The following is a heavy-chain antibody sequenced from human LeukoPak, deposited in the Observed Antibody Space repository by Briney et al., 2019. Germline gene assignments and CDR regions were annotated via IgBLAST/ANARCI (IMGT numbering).Heavy chain of an antibody. CDR2: FDPEDGET. V-gene: IGHV1-24*01. CDR1: GYTFTGYY. J-gene: IGHJ6*02. CDR3: ASGGYYYYGMDV. Sequence: ASVKVSCKASGYTFTGYYMHWVRQAPGKGLEWMGGFDPEDGETIYAQKFQGRVTMTEDTSTDTAYMELSSLRSEDTAVYYCASGGYYYYGMDVWGQGTTVTVSS. D-gene: IGHD1-26*01.